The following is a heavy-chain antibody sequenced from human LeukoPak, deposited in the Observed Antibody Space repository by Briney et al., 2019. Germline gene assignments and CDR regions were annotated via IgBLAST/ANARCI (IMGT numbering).Heavy chain of an antibody. CDR1: GFTFGSYA. CDR3: AKFPSTVPTNYFDY. CDR2: ISGSGGST. D-gene: IGHD2-2*01. V-gene: IGHV3-23*01. J-gene: IGHJ4*02. Sequence: GGSLRLSCAASGFTFGSYAMSWVRQPPGKGLEWVSTISGSGGSTYYADSLKGRFTISRDNSKNTLYLQMNSLRAEDTAIYYCAKFPSTVPTNYFDYWGQGTLVTVSS.